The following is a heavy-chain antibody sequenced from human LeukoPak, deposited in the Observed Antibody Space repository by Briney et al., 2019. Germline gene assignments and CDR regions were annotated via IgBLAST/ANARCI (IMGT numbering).Heavy chain of an antibody. J-gene: IGHJ4*02. CDR1: GFTFSSYW. CDR2: INTDGTTT. Sequence: PGGSLRLSCAASGFTFSSYWMHWVRHAPGEGLVWVSRINTDGTTTTYADSVKGRFTISRDNAKNTLHLQMNSLRAEDTAVYYCARDPWGYRAGAMDLWGQGTLLTVSS. D-gene: IGHD5-18*01. CDR3: ARDPWGYRAGAMDL. V-gene: IGHV3-74*01.